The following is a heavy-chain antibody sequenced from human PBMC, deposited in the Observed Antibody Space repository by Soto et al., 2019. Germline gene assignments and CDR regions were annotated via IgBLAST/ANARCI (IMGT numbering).Heavy chain of an antibody. J-gene: IGHJ6*03. Sequence: LQESGPGLVKPSETLSLTCSVFGDSISSRSYYWAWIRRPPGMGLEWIASISYTGNTYYNPSLTSRAAIFGDTSKNHFSLKLSFVTAADTAVYYCARFSWYDGDSITNYYMDFWGNGATVTVSS. CDR2: ISYTGNT. CDR1: GDSISSRSYY. V-gene: IGHV4-39*01. D-gene: IGHD6-13*01. CDR3: ARFSWYDGDSITNYYMDF.